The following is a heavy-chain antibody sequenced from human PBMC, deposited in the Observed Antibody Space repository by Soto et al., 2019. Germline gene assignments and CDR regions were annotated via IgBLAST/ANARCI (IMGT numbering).Heavy chain of an antibody. Sequence: QVQLVESGGGVVKPGRSLRPSGEALESPFVNIVWHGVRQAPAKGWGGGAVISKDGSSQFYADSVRGRFTISRDNSKNTLFLQMNNLRPEDTAVYYCARVPSSFGQQMADFDSWGQGILVTVSS. CDR1: ESPFVNIV. CDR2: ISKDGSSQ. J-gene: IGHJ4*02. V-gene: IGHV3-30-3*01. CDR3: ARVPSSFGQQMADFDS. D-gene: IGHD6-13*01.